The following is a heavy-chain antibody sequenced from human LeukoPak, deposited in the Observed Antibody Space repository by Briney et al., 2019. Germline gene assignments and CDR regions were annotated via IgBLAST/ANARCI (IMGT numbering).Heavy chain of an antibody. J-gene: IGHJ4*02. CDR2: ISYDGSNK. V-gene: IGHV3-30*03. CDR1: GINFRSYG. Sequence: GGSLRLSCAGSGINFRSYGMHWVRQAPGKGLEWVAVISYDGSNKYYADSVKGRFTISRDNSKNTLYLQMNSLRAEDTAVYYCARDYYGSGRHDYWGQGTLVTVSS. CDR3: ARDYYGSGRHDY. D-gene: IGHD3-10*01.